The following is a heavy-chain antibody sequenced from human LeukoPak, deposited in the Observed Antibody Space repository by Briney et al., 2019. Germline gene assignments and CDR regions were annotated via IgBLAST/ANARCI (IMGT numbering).Heavy chain of an antibody. V-gene: IGHV3-7*01. J-gene: IGHJ4*02. D-gene: IGHD2-2*01. Sequence: GGSLRLSCAASGFTFSSYWMSWVRQAPGKGLEWVANIKQDGSEKYYVDSVKGRFTISRDNAKNSLYLQMNSLRAEDTAVYYCARLGSYCSSTSCYFVDYWGQGTLVTVSS. CDR3: ARLGSYCSSTSCYFVDY. CDR1: GFTFSSYW. CDR2: IKQDGSEK.